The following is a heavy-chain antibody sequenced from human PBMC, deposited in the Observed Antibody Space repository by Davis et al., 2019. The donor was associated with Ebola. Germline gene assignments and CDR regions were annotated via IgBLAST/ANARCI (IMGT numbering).Heavy chain of an antibody. CDR2: ISYDGSNK. Sequence: PGGSLRLSCAASGFTFSSYAMHWVRQAPGKGLEWVAVISYDGSNKYYADSVKGRFTISRDNSKNTLYLQMNSLRAEDTAVYYCARDPSSAARGVGWFDPWGQGTLVTVSS. D-gene: IGHD6-6*01. CDR3: ARDPSSAARGVGWFDP. CDR1: GFTFSSYA. V-gene: IGHV3-30-3*01. J-gene: IGHJ5*02.